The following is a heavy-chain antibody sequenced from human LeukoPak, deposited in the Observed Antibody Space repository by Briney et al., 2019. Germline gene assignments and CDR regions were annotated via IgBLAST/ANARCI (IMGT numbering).Heavy chain of an antibody. D-gene: IGHD1-26*01. J-gene: IGHJ3*02. V-gene: IGHV4-4*07. CDR2: IYSSGNA. CDR1: GVSFSTYY. CDR3: ARERGNLRGDAFDI. Sequence: SETLSLTCTASGVSFSTYYWTWLRQPAGKGLEWIGRIYSSGNANYNPSLESRVTMSIDTSKNQFSLKLTSVTAADTAVYYCARERGNLRGDAFDIWGQGTVVTVSS.